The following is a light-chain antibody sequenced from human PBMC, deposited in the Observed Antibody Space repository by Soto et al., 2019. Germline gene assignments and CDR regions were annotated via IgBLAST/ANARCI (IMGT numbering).Light chain of an antibody. V-gene: IGLV4-69*01. CDR1: SGHSSYA. J-gene: IGLJ2*01. CDR2: LNSDGSH. CDR3: QTWGSGIHVV. Sequence: QLVLTQSPSASASLGASVKLTCTLSSGHSSYAIAWQQQQPEKGPRDLMKLNSDGSHSNGDGIPDRFSGSSSGAERYLTISSLQSEDEADYYCQTWGSGIHVVFGGGTKLTVL.